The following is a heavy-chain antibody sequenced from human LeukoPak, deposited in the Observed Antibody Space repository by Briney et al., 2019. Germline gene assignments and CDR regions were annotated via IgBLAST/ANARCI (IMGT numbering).Heavy chain of an antibody. CDR3: ARDGFGI. J-gene: IGHJ3*02. V-gene: IGHV3-7*01. Sequence: GGSLRLSCTASGFTTHYWLNWVRQSPGKGLEWVANIDRDGRVQHYVDSVKGRFTISRDNSNNTVYLQMGSLRAEDMAAYYCARDGFGIWGQGTMVTVSS. D-gene: IGHD3-10*01. CDR2: IDRDGRVQ. CDR1: GFTTHYW.